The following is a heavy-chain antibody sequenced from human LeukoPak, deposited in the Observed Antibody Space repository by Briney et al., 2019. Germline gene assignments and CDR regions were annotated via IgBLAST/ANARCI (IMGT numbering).Heavy chain of an antibody. CDR3: ARDKEAAVDFWSGYYPL. CDR2: IKRDGSER. Sequence: PGGSLRLSCAASGFIFSSYWMGWVRQAPGKGLEWVANIKRDGSERYYVDSVKGRFTISRDNAQNSLYLQMNSLRDEDTGVYYCARDKEAAVDFWSGYYPLWGQGTLVTV. J-gene: IGHJ4*02. V-gene: IGHV3-7*01. D-gene: IGHD3-3*01. CDR1: GFIFSSYW.